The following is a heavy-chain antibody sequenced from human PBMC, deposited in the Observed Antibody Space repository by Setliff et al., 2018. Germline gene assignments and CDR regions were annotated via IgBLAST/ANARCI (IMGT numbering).Heavy chain of an antibody. V-gene: IGHV1-46*01. Sequence: EASVKVSCKASGYTFTSYYMHWVRRAPGQGLEWMGIINPSGGSTSYAQKFQGRVTMTRDTSTSTVYMELSSLRSEDTAVYYCARDQGRRYCSGGSCAFFDYWGQGTLVTVSS. CDR3: ARDQGRRYCSGGSCAFFDY. D-gene: IGHD2-15*01. J-gene: IGHJ4*02. CDR2: INPSGGST. CDR1: GYTFTSYY.